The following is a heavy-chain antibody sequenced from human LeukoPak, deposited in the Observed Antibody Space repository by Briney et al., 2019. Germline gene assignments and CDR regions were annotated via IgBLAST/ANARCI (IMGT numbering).Heavy chain of an antibody. Sequence: ASVKVSCETSGYTFADYFIHWVRQAPGRGLEWMGRINANSGVTEYEQKFQGRVTMTGDTSISTAYVEVNWLISDDTAIYYCARDVSSTPNWEFDYWGQGTLVTVSS. V-gene: IGHV1-2*06. CDR2: INANSGVT. CDR3: ARDVSSTPNWEFDY. J-gene: IGHJ4*02. D-gene: IGHD1-26*01. CDR1: GYTFADYF.